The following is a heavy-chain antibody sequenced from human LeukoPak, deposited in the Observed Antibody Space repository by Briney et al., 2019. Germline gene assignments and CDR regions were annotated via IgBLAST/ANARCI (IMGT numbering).Heavy chain of an antibody. D-gene: IGHD6-13*01. CDR2: IYSSGSI. V-gene: IGHV4-30-4*01. CDR3: ARGAGSSWYGD. Sequence: SETLSLTCTVSGGSISSYYWTWIRQPPGKGLEWIGYIYSSGSIYYNPSLKSRITISVDTSKNQFSLRLSSVTAADTAVYYCARGAGSSWYGDWGQGALVTVSS. CDR1: GGSISSYY. J-gene: IGHJ4*02.